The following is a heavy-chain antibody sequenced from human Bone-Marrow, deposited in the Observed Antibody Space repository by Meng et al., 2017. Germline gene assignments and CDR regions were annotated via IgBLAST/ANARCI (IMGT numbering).Heavy chain of an antibody. CDR2: LGAHDGDT. CDR3: ARGTPGRSYSDY. CDR1: GYTFTGYG. V-gene: IGHV1-18*01. D-gene: IGHD3-10*01. J-gene: IGHJ4*02. Sequence: QVQLVQSGAEVKKPGASLKVSCKASGYTFTGYGVSWVRQAPGQGLEWMAWLGAHDGDTSHAPKFQGRVTVSADRPTATAYMELRSLRSDDTAVYYCARGTPGRSYSDYWGQGTLVTVSS.